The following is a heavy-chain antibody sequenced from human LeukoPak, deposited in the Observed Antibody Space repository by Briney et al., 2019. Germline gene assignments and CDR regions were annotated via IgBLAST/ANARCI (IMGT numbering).Heavy chain of an antibody. V-gene: IGHV4-34*01. J-gene: IGHJ4*02. CDR1: GGSFSGYY. Sequence: SETLSLTCAVYGGSFSGYYWSWIRQPPGKGLEWIGEINHSGSTNYNPSLKSRVTISVDTSKNQFSLKLSSVTAADTAVYYCARDRSYSASLDYWGQGTLVTVSS. CDR3: ARDRSYSASLDY. D-gene: IGHD1-26*01. CDR2: INHSGST.